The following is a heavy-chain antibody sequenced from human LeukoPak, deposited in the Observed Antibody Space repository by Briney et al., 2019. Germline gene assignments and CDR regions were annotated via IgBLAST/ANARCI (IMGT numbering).Heavy chain of an antibody. CDR3: ARADYSSSWFLDH. CDR2: IYYSGST. V-gene: IGHV4-31*03. Sequence: PSETLSLTCTVSGGSISSGGYYWSWIRQHPGKGLEWIAYIYYSGSTYYNPSLKSRVTISVDTSKNQFSLKLSSVTAADTAVYYCARADYSSSWFLDHWGQGTLVTVSS. CDR1: GGSISSGGYY. J-gene: IGHJ5*02. D-gene: IGHD6-13*01.